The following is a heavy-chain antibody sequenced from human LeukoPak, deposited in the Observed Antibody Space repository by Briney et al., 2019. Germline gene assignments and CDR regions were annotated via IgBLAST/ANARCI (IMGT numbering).Heavy chain of an antibody. D-gene: IGHD3-10*01. Sequence: GGSLRLSCAASRFTFSDYYMSWIRHAPGKGREWVSYISSSGGNIYYTDSEKRRFHIYRDNVKNSMYLQMNSLRAEDTAVYYWARVVVGELILYYYYMDVWGKGTTVTVSS. J-gene: IGHJ6*03. CDR1: RFTFSDYY. V-gene: IGHV3-11*01. CDR2: ISSSGGNI. CDR3: ARVVVGELILYYYYMDV.